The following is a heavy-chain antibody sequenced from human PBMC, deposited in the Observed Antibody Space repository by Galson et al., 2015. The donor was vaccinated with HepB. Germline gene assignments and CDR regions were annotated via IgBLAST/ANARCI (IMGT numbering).Heavy chain of an antibody. Sequence: SVKVSCKASGYTFNSYGITWVRQAPGQGLEWMGWVNPYNGNTKYAEKLQDRVTMAADPSTSTAYMELWSLGSDDTAVYYCARTLRGVAVAGAHDYWGQGTLVTVSS. V-gene: IGHV1-18*04. CDR1: GYTFNSYG. CDR2: VNPYNGNT. J-gene: IGHJ4*02. D-gene: IGHD6-19*01. CDR3: ARTLRGVAVAGAHDY.